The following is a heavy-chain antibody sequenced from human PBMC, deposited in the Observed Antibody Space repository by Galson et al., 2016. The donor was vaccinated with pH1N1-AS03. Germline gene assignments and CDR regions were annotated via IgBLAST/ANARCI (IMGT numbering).Heavy chain of an antibody. D-gene: IGHD4-17*01. CDR1: GFSFEDYG. CDR2: INWLGGST. V-gene: IGHV3-20*04. J-gene: IGHJ4*02. CDR3: ARNGHYGAHDLIDY. Sequence: SLRLSCAASGFSFEDYGMSWVRQAPGKGLEWVSGINWLGGSTGYADSVKGRFSISRDNSMNTLYLQMDSLRAEDTAVYYCARNGHYGAHDLIDYWGQGTLVTVSS.